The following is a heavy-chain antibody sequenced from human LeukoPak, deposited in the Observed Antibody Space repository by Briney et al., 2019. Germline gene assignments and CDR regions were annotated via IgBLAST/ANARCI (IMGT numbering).Heavy chain of an antibody. CDR2: ISYDGSNK. V-gene: IGHV3-30*18. CDR1: GFTFSSYG. CDR3: AKDISPTGLYYFDY. Sequence: QPGRSLRLSCAASGFTFSSYGMHWVCQAPGKGLEWVAVISYDGSNKYYADSVKGRFTISRDNAKNSLYLQMNSLRAEDTALYYCAKDISPTGLYYFDYWGQGTLVTVSS. D-gene: IGHD3-22*01. J-gene: IGHJ4*02.